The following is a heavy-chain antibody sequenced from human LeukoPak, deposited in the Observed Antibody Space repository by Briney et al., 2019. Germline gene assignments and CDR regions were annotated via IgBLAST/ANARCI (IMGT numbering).Heavy chain of an antibody. J-gene: IGHJ2*01. CDR3: ARGLLAAADHYFDL. CDR2: ISSSSSYI. CDR1: GFTFSSYS. V-gene: IGHV3-21*01. Sequence: GGSLRLSCAASGFTFSSYSMNWVRQAPGRGLEWVSSISSSSSYIYYADSVKGRFTISRDNAKNSLYLQMNSLRAEDTAVYYCARGLLAAADHYFDLWGRGTLVTVSS. D-gene: IGHD6-13*01.